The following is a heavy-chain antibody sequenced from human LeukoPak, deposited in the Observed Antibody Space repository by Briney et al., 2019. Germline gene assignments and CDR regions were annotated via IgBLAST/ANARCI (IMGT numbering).Heavy chain of an antibody. J-gene: IGHJ4*02. CDR3: AKGPTPRYDSSGYSY. CDR2: ISYDGSNK. Sequence: PGRSLRLSCAASGFTFSSYGMHWVRQAPGKGLEWVAVISYDGSNKYYADSVKGRFTISRDNSKNTLYLQMNSLRAEDTAVYYCAKGPTPRYDSSGYSYWGQGALVTVSS. V-gene: IGHV3-30*18. D-gene: IGHD3-22*01. CDR1: GFTFSSYG.